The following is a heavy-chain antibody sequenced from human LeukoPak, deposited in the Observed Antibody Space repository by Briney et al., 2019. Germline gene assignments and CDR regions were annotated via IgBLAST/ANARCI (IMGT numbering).Heavy chain of an antibody. CDR2: IIPILGIA. V-gene: IGHV1-69*04. CDR1: GGTFSSYA. D-gene: IGHD1-26*01. CDR3: ARDPSGSLPAEY. J-gene: IGHJ4*02. Sequence: SVKVSCKASGGTFSSYAISWVRQAPGQGLEWMGRIIPILGIANYAQKFQGRVTITADKSTSTAYMELSSLRSEDAAVYYCARDPSGSLPAEYWGQGTLVTVSS.